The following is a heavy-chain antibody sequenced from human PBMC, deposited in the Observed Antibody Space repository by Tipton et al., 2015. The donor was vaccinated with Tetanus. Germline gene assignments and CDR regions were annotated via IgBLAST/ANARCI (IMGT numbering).Heavy chain of an antibody. Sequence: SLRLSCAASGFTFSSHGMHWVRQAPGKGLEWVAVISHDGSDKYYAESVKGRFTISRDNSRNTLYLQLNSLRVEDTAVYYCATARNKVSITRLQYWGPGTLVTVSS. CDR1: GFTFSSHG. CDR2: ISHDGSDK. D-gene: IGHD3-10*01. J-gene: IGHJ4*02. CDR3: ATARNKVSITRLQY. V-gene: IGHV3-30*03.